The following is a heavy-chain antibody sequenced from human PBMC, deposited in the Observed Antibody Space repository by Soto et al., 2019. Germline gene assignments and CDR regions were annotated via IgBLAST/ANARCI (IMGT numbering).Heavy chain of an antibody. Sequence: PVGSLRLSCPASGFTFSSYAMHWVRQAPGKGLEWVAVISYDGSNKYYADSVKGRFTIYRDNSKNTLYLQMNSLRAEDTAVYYCARDIFPPQNWLDPWGQGNLVTVXS. V-gene: IGHV3-30-3*01. CDR3: ARDIFPPQNWLDP. CDR2: ISYDGSNK. CDR1: GFTFSSYA. J-gene: IGHJ5*02.